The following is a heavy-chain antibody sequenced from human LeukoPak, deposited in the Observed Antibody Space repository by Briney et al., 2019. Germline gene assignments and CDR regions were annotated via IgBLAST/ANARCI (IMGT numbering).Heavy chain of an antibody. J-gene: IGHJ4*02. D-gene: IGHD1-7*01. CDR2: ISSSSITI. CDR3: ARDLTRTTDIDY. CDR1: GFTFSGYS. V-gene: IGHV3-48*02. Sequence: PGGSLRLSCAASGFTFSGYSMNWVRQAPGKGLEWVSYISSSSITIYYADSVKGRFTISRDNAKNSLYLQMNSLRDEDTTVYYCARDLTRTTDIDYWGQGTLVTVSS.